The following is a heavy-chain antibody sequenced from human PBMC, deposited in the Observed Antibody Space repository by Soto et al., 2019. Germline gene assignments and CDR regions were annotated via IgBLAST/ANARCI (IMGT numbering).Heavy chain of an antibody. D-gene: IGHD6-13*01. J-gene: IGHJ4*02. Sequence: PSETLSLTCTVSGGSISSSSYYWGWIRQPPGKGLEWIGSIYYSGSTYYNPSLKSRVTISVDTSKNQFSLKLSSVTAADTAVYYCARRSIAAAGNFDYWGQGTLVTVSS. CDR2: IYYSGST. V-gene: IGHV4-39*01. CDR1: GGSISSSSYY. CDR3: ARRSIAAAGNFDY.